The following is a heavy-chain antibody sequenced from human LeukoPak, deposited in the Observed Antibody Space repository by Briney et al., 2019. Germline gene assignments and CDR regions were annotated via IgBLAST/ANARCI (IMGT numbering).Heavy chain of an antibody. V-gene: IGHV1-2*02. CDR3: VQARLYSSGWYYFDY. CDR2: INPNSGGT. CDR1: GYTFTGYY. D-gene: IGHD6-19*01. Sequence: ASVTVSCTASGYTFTGYYMHWVRQAPGQGLEWMGWINPNSGGTNYAQKFQGRVTMTRDTSISTAYMELSRLRSDDTAVYYCVQARLYSSGWYYFDYWGQGTLVTVSS. J-gene: IGHJ4*02.